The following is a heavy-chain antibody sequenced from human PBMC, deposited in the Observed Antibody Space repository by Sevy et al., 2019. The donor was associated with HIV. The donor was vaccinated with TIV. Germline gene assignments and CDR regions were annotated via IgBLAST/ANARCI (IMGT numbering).Heavy chain of an antibody. CDR3: ARGSWVPTIGFEVEFVNY. Sequence: ASVKVSCKASGYTFTGYYIHWVRQAPGQGLEWLGWINPNSGDTNYAQKFQGWVTMTTDTSISTAYMELSRVKSDDTAVYFCARGSWVPTIGFEVEFVNYWGQGTLVTVSS. CDR2: INPNSGDT. J-gene: IGHJ4*02. D-gene: IGHD2-2*01. CDR1: GYTFTGYY. V-gene: IGHV1-2*04.